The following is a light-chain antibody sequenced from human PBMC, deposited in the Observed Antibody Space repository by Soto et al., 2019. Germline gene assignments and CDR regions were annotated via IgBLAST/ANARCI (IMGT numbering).Light chain of an antibody. CDR1: QSISMW. CDR2: KEY. V-gene: IGKV1-5*03. CDR3: QQYNSYWT. Sequence: DIEMTQSPSTLSASVGDRVTIACRASQSISMWLAWYQQKPGKAPNLLIYKEYNLQSGVPSRFRGSGSGAECALTISSLQPDDFATYYCQQYNSYWTLGHGTKVEIK. J-gene: IGKJ1*01.